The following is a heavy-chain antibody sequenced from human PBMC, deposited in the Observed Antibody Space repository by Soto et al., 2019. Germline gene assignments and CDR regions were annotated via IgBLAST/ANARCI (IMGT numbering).Heavy chain of an antibody. V-gene: IGHV4-4*02. CDR1: SGAISSSNG. Sequence: PSETLSLTCAVSSGAISSSNGLSWFLQPPGKGLDLIGGIYHSGSTNYNPALKSRVTISLDKSENHFSLKLSSLTAADTDVYYFSYADYVADYWGQGTLVTVSS. D-gene: IGHD4-17*01. CDR3: SYADYVADY. J-gene: IGHJ4*02. CDR2: IYHSGST.